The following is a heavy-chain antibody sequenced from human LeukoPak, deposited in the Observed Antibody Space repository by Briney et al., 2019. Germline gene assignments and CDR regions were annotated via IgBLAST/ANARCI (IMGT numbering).Heavy chain of an antibody. V-gene: IGHV1-69*05. CDR1: GGTFSSYA. D-gene: IGHD6-19*01. Sequence: ASVKVSCKASGGTFSSYAISWVRQAPGQGLEWMGGIIPIFGTANYAQKFQGRVTITTDESTSTAYRELSSLRSEVTAVYYCARDSDSSGWATFDYWGQGTLVTVSS. CDR3: ARDSDSSGWATFDY. J-gene: IGHJ4*02. CDR2: IIPIFGTA.